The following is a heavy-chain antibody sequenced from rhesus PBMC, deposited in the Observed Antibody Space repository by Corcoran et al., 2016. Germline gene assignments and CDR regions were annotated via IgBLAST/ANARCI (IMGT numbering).Heavy chain of an antibody. Sequence: QVQLQESGPGLVKPSETLSLTCAVSGGSVSSSNWWSWIRQPPGTGLEWIGYISGSSGSTYYNPSLKSRVTISTDTSKNQFSLKLSSVTAADTAVYYCARDVGIAAASDYWGQGVLVTVSS. CDR3: ARDVGIAAASDY. D-gene: IGHD6-25*01. J-gene: IGHJ4*01. CDR2: ISGSSGST. CDR1: GGSVSSSNW. V-gene: IGHV4-65*01.